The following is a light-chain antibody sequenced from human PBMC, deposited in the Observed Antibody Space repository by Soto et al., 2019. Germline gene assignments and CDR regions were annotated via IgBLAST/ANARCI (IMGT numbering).Light chain of an antibody. J-gene: IGKJ2*01. CDR3: QQYGTSPVT. Sequence: EVVLTQSPGTLSLSPGEGATLSCRASQSVSSSNLAWYQQKPGQAPRLLIYDASIRASSIPDRFSGSGSGTDFTLTISRLEPEDFAVYYCQQYGTSPVTFGQGTKLEMK. V-gene: IGKV3-20*01. CDR1: QSVSSSN. CDR2: DAS.